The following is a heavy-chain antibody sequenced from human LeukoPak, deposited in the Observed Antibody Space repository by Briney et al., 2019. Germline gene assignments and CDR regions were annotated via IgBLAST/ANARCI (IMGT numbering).Heavy chain of an antibody. CDR2: IYYSGST. V-gene: IGHV4-59*01. Sequence: SETLSLTCAVYGGSISSYYWSWIRQPPGKGLEWIGYIYYSGSTNYNPPLKSRVTISVDTSKNQFSLKLSSVTAADTAVYYCARGSIATYYDILTGYATFDYWGQGTLVTVSS. CDR1: GGSISSYY. CDR3: ARGSIATYYDILTGYATFDY. J-gene: IGHJ4*02. D-gene: IGHD3-9*01.